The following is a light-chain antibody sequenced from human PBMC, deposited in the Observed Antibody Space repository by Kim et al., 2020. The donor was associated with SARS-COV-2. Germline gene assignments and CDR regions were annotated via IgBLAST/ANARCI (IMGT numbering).Light chain of an antibody. Sequence: SALTQPASVSGSPGQSITISCTGTDSDVGAYGFVSWYQQHPDKAPQLIIYDVFNRPSGVSNRFSGSKSGNTASLTISGLQAEDEADYYCGSYTTSTTIVFGGGTQLTVL. V-gene: IGLV2-14*03. CDR3: GSYTTSTTIV. CDR2: DVF. CDR1: DSDVGAYGF. J-gene: IGLJ2*01.